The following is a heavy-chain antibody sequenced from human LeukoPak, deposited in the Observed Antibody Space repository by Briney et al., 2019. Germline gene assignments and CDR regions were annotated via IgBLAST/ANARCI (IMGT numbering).Heavy chain of an antibody. Sequence: ASVKVSCKASGYTFTSYYMHWVRQAPGQGLVLMGIINPSGGSTSYAQKFQGRVTMTRVTSTSTVYMELSSLRSEDTAVYYCARGDYGDQYYMDVWGKGTTVTVSS. CDR1: GYTFTSYY. D-gene: IGHD4-17*01. CDR2: INPSGGST. J-gene: IGHJ6*03. V-gene: IGHV1-46*01. CDR3: ARGDYGDQYYMDV.